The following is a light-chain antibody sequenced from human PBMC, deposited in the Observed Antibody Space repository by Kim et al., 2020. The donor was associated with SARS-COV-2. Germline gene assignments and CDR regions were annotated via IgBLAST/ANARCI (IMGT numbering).Light chain of an antibody. V-gene: IGLV1-51*01. CDR1: SSNNEHTY. CDR2: DNQ. CDR3: EAWDTRLPTVL. J-gene: IGLJ2*01. Sequence: GHKVTISCSGSSSNNEHTYVSWYQSVPGTAPKLLIYDNQKRPSGIPDRFSGSKSGASATLDITGLQTGDEADYYCEAWDTRLPTVLFGGGTQLTVL.